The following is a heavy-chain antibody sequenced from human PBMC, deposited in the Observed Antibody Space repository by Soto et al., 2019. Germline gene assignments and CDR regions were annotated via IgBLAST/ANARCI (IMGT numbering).Heavy chain of an antibody. CDR1: GFTVSSKY. J-gene: IGHJ6*04. CDR2: IQSGGTT. Sequence: EVQLVESGGGLVQPGGSLRLSCAASGFTVSSKYMTWVRQAPGKGLEWVSLIQSGGTTYYADSVKGRFTISRDTSENTLHLQMDSLRVDDTAVYYCARDDVLCHGGRCYGIPLDVWGKWTTVTVSS. V-gene: IGHV3-66*01. D-gene: IGHD2-15*01. CDR3: ARDDVLCHGGRCYGIPLDV.